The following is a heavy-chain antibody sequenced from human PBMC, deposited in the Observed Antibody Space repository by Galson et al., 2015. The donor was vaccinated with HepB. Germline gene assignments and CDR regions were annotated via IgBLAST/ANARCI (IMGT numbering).Heavy chain of an antibody. CDR1: GFNFNNYH. CDR2: ISTTSSYI. CDR3: ARDPPLGTPFDY. J-gene: IGHJ4*02. Sequence: SLRLSCAAPGFNFNNYHMNWVRQAPGKGLEWVSSISTTSSYIYYADSVKGRFTISRDNAKNSLYLQMNSLRAEDTAVYYCARDPPLGTPFDYWGQGTLVTVSS. V-gene: IGHV3-21*01. D-gene: IGHD7-27*01.